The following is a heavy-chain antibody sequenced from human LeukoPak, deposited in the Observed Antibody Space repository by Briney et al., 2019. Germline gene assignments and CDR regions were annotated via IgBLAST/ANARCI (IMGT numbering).Heavy chain of an antibody. V-gene: IGHV3-30*18. D-gene: IGHD5-18*01. Sequence: GGSLRLSCAASGFTFSSYGMHWVRQAPGKGLEWVAVISYDGSNKYYADSVKGRFTISRDNSKNTLYLQMNSLRAEDTAVYYCAKKYGYSYGYIDYWGQGTLVTVSS. CDR2: ISYDGSNK. CDR3: AKKYGYSYGYIDY. J-gene: IGHJ4*02. CDR1: GFTFSSYG.